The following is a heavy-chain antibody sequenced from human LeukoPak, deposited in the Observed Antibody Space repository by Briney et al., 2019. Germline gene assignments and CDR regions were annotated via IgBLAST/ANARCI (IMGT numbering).Heavy chain of an antibody. CDR3: ARSRGSSSSLDY. V-gene: IGHV1-8*03. CDR2: MNPNSGNT. CDR1: GYTFTSYD. D-gene: IGHD6-6*01. Sequence: ASVKASCKASGYTFTSYDINWVRQATGQGLEWMGWMNPNSGNTGYAQKFQGRVTITRNTSISTAYMELSSLRSEDTAVYYCARSRGSSSSLDYWGQGTLVTVSS. J-gene: IGHJ4*02.